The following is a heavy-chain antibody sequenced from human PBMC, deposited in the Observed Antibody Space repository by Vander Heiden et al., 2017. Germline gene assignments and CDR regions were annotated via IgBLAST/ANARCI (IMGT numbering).Heavy chain of an antibody. CDR1: GFSLSTSGMR. Sequence: QVTLKESGPALVKPTQTLTLTCTFSGFSLSTSGMRVSWIRQPPGKALEWLARIDWDDDKFYSTALKTRLTISKHTSKNQVVLTMTKMETVDTATYYFARAGYSYGYDYFDYWGQGTMVTVSS. J-gene: IGHJ4*02. CDR2: IDWDDDK. V-gene: IGHV2-70*04. D-gene: IGHD5-18*01. CDR3: ARAGYSYGYDYFDY.